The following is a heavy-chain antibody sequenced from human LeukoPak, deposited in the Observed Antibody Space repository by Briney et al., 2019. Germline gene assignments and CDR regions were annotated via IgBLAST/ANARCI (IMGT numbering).Heavy chain of an antibody. CDR1: GFTFSSFW. CDR2: IKPDETEK. Sequence: GGSLRLSCTASGFTFSSFWMSWVRQAPGKGLGWVANIKPDETEKSYVDSVKGRFTISRDNAKNSLYLQMNSLRADDTAMYYCAKDWRGGGCYSDWGQGTLVTVSS. V-gene: IGHV3-7*03. J-gene: IGHJ1*01. D-gene: IGHD2-15*01. CDR3: AKDWRGGGCYSD.